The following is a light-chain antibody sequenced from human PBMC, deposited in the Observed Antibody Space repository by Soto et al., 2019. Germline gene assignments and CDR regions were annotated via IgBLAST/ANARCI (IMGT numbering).Light chain of an antibody. CDR3: QHYNNYWT. J-gene: IGKJ1*01. Sequence: DLQMTQSPSTLSASVGDRVTITCRASQSISSWLAWYQQKPGKAPKLLIYDVSNLESGVPSRFSGSGSGTEFTLTTSSLQPDDFSTYYCQHYNNYWTFGQWTPVEIK. CDR1: QSISSW. CDR2: DVS. V-gene: IGKV1-5*01.